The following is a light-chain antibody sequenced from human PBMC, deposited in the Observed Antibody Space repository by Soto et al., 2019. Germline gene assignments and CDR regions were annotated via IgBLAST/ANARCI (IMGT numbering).Light chain of an antibody. CDR3: QSYDSSLSAHVV. CDR1: SSNIGAGYD. V-gene: IGLV1-40*01. CDR2: GNS. Sequence: QSVLTQPPSVSGAPGQRVTISCTGSSSNIGAGYDVHWYQQLPGTAPKVLIYGNSNRPSGVPDRFSGSKSGTSASLAITGLQAEDGGDYYCQSYDSSLSAHVVFGGGTKPTVL. J-gene: IGLJ2*01.